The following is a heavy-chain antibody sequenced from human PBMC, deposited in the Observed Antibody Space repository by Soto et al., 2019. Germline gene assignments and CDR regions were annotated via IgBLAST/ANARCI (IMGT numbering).Heavy chain of an antibody. D-gene: IGHD3-22*01. Sequence: PGGSLRLSCVASGFPFSNYAMTWVRQAPGKGLEWVSALSGSGVSTYYADSVMGRFTISRDNSKNKVYLQMNSLRAEDTAVYYCAKIESRFFYDSTGYYPFDYWGQGTLVTVSS. CDR3: AKIESRFFYDSTGYYPFDY. CDR2: LSGSGVST. CDR1: GFPFSNYA. V-gene: IGHV3-23*01. J-gene: IGHJ4*02.